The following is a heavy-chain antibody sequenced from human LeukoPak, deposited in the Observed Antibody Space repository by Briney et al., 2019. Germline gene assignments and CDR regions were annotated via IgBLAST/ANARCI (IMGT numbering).Heavy chain of an antibody. Sequence: GSLRLSCAASGFTVSSNYMSWVRQAPGKGLEWVSVIYSGGSTYYADSGKGRFTISRDNSKNTLYLQMNSLRAEDTAVYYCASEPHGSYPPNDYWGQGTLVTVSS. V-gene: IGHV3-53*01. CDR3: ASEPHGSYPPNDY. CDR2: IYSGGST. D-gene: IGHD1-26*01. J-gene: IGHJ4*02. CDR1: GFTVSSNY.